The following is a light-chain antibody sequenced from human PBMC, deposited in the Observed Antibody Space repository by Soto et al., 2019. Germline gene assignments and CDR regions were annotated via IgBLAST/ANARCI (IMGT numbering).Light chain of an antibody. CDR2: WAS. V-gene: IGKV4-1*01. J-gene: IGKJ3*01. Sequence: DIVMTQSPDSLAVSLGERATSNCKSSKSVFYSSNNKNYLGWNQQKPGQPPKLLIYWASTRESGVPDRYSDSRSGADFTLTISSLQAEDVAVYYCQQYYSSPFTFGPGTKVDIK. CDR3: QQYYSSPFT. CDR1: KSVFYSSNNKNY.